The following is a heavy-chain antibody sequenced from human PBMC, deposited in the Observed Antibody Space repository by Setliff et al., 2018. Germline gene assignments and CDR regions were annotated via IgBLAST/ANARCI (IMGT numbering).Heavy chain of an antibody. J-gene: IGHJ4*02. Sequence: ASVKVSCKASGYTFSANAIHWVRQAPGQRLEWMGIIYTDNGNTKYSKNFQDRVAITRDTSASTAYMELSSLTSEDTAVYFCARGSRGFDYWGQGALVTSPQ. CDR3: ARGSRGFDY. CDR1: GYTFSANA. CDR2: IYTDNGNT. V-gene: IGHV1-3*04.